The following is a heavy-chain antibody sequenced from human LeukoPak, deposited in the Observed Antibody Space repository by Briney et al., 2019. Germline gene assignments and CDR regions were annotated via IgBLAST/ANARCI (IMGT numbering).Heavy chain of an antibody. CDR1: GGSISSYY. Sequence: SETLSLTCTVSGGSISSYYWSWIRQPPGKGLEYIGYIYYSGSTNYNPSLKSRVTISVDTSKNQFSLKLSSATAADTAVYYCARTEESGYSYGYFGYYYYMDVWGKGTTVTVSS. J-gene: IGHJ6*03. D-gene: IGHD5-18*01. V-gene: IGHV4-59*01. CDR2: IYYSGST. CDR3: ARTEESGYSYGYFGYYYYMDV.